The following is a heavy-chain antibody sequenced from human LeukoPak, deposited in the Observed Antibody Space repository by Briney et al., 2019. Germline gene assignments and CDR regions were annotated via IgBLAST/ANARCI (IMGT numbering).Heavy chain of an antibody. Sequence: ASVKLSCKTSGYSFTTFGISWVRQAPGQGLEWMGWINPNSGGTNYAQKFQGRVTMTRDTSISTAYMELSRLRSDDTAVYYCARDRQWLVPYYYMDVWGKGTTVTVSS. D-gene: IGHD6-19*01. J-gene: IGHJ6*03. CDR3: ARDRQWLVPYYYMDV. CDR1: GYSFTTFG. CDR2: INPNSGGT. V-gene: IGHV1-2*02.